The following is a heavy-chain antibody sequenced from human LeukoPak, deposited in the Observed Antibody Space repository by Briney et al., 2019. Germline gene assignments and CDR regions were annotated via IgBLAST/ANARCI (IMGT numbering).Heavy chain of an antibody. CDR2: IYYSGST. V-gene: IGHV4-59*01. CDR1: GGSISSYY. Sequence: PSETLSLTCTVSGGSISSYYWSWIRQPPGKGLEWIGYIYYSGSTNYNPSLKSRVTISVDTSKNQFSLKLSSVTAADTAVYYCARWAAAAGYYYYYYMDVWGKGTTVTVSS. CDR3: ARWAAAAGYYYYYYMDV. D-gene: IGHD6-13*01. J-gene: IGHJ6*03.